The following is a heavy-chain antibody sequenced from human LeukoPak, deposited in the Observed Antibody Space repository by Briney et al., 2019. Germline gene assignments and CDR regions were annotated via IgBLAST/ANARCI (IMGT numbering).Heavy chain of an antibody. Sequence: KTGGSLRLSCAASGFTFSSYAMSWVRQAPGKGLEWVSAISGSGGSTYYADSVKGRFTISRDNSKNTLYLQMNSLRAEDTAVYYCAKDWYCSRGSCYSPFDYWGQGTLVTVSS. D-gene: IGHD2-15*01. CDR3: AKDWYCSRGSCYSPFDY. J-gene: IGHJ4*02. V-gene: IGHV3-23*01. CDR2: ISGSGGST. CDR1: GFTFSSYA.